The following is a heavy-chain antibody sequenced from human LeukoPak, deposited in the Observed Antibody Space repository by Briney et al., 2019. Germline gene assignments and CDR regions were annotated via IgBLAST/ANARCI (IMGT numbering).Heavy chain of an antibody. J-gene: IGHJ3*02. Sequence: GGSLRLSCAASGFTFSDYSMNWVRQPPGKGLEWVSYISSSSSSTIHYAESVKGRFTISRDNAKKSLYLQMNSLRDEDTALYFCARHGGTRISPIWGQGTMVAVSS. CDR2: ISSSSSSTI. V-gene: IGHV3-48*02. CDR3: ARHGGTRISPI. D-gene: IGHD2-15*01. CDR1: GFTFSDYS.